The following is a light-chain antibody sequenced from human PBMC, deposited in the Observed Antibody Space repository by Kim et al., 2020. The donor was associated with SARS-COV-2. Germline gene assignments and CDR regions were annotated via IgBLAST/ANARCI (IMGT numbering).Light chain of an antibody. CDR2: GAS. CDR3: QQYNNWPPLT. V-gene: IGKV3-15*01. J-gene: IGKJ4*01. CDR1: QSVSRN. Sequence: EIVMTQSPATLSVSPGETATLSCRASQSVSRNLAWYQQKPGQPPRLLIYGASTRANGFPARFSGSGSGTEFTLTISGLQSEDFAVYYCQQYNNWPPLTFGGGTKVDIK.